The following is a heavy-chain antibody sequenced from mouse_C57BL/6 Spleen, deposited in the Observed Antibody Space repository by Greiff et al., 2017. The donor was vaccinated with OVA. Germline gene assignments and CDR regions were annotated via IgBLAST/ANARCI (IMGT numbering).Heavy chain of an antibody. CDR3: ASVLAGLLGFDY. V-gene: IGHV5-4*01. D-gene: IGHD2-3*01. Sequence: EVHLVESGGGLVKPGGSLKLSCAASGFTFSSYAMSWVRQTPEKRLEWVATISDGGSYTYYPDNVKGRFTISRDNAKNNLYLQMSHLKSEDTAMYYCASVLAGLLGFDYWGQGTTLTVSS. J-gene: IGHJ2*01. CDR2: ISDGGSYT. CDR1: GFTFSSYA.